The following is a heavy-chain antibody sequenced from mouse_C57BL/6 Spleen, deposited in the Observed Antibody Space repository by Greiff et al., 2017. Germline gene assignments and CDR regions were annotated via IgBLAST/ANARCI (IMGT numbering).Heavy chain of an antibody. CDR2: IDPETGGT. D-gene: IGHD2-2*01. Sequence: VQLQQSGAELVRPGASVTLSCKASGYTFTDYEMHWVKQTPVHGLEWIGAIDPETGGTAYNQKFKGKAILTADKSSSTAYMELRSLTSEDSAVYYCTRDGYDGTSMDYWGQGTSVTVSS. CDR1: GYTFTDYE. V-gene: IGHV1-15*01. CDR3: TRDGYDGTSMDY. J-gene: IGHJ4*01.